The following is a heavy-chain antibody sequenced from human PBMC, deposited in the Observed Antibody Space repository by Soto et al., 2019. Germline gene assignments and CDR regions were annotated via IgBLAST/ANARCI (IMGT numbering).Heavy chain of an antibody. D-gene: IGHD1-20*01. J-gene: IGHJ6*02. V-gene: IGHV5-51*01. CDR2: VYPGDSNT. Sequence: EVLLVQSGAEVKKPGESLNISCKGSGYNFANSWIGWVRQMPGGGLEYMGIVYPGDSNTRYSPSFQGQVTISADKSISTAYLQWSSLRASDTAMYYCARLSYNWDHYYYYGMDVWGQGTTVTVSS. CDR3: ARLSYNWDHYYYYGMDV. CDR1: GYNFANSW.